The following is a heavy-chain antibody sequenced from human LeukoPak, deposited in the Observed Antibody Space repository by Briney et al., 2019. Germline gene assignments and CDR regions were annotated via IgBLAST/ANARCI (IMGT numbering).Heavy chain of an antibody. Sequence: GRSLRLPCAASGFTFSSYAMHWVRQAPGKGLEWVAVISYDGSNKYYADSVKGRFTISRDNSKNTLYLQMNSLRAEDTAVYYCARVIYGGYAFDIWGQGTMVTVSS. V-gene: IGHV3-30-3*01. CDR3: ARVIYGGYAFDI. J-gene: IGHJ3*02. D-gene: IGHD4-23*01. CDR2: ISYDGSNK. CDR1: GFTFSSYA.